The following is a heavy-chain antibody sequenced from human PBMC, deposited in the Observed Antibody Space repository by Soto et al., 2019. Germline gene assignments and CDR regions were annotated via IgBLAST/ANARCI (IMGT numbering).Heavy chain of an antibody. D-gene: IGHD2-2*01. CDR3: ARVSDIVVVPAAVSMDV. Sequence: QVQLQQWGAGLLKPSETLSLTCAVYGGSFSGYYWSWIRQSPGKGLEWIGEINHSGSTNYNPSLKSRVTLSVDTSRSQFSLKLSSVTAADTAVYYCARVSDIVVVPAAVSMDVWGHGTTVTVSS. CDR2: INHSGST. CDR1: GGSFSGYY. V-gene: IGHV4-34*01. J-gene: IGHJ6*02.